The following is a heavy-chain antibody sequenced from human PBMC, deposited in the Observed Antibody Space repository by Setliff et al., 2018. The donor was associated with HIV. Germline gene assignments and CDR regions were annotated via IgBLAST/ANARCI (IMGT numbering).Heavy chain of an antibody. J-gene: IGHJ4*02. CDR1: SGSIHSGSYY. Sequence: SETLSLTCIVSSGSIHSGSYYWSWIRQPVGKGLEWIGRIYTSGSTDYNPSLKSRVAISVDTSKNHFSLNLTSVTAADTAIYFCARVGGKGYSNFLDSWGQGLLITVSS. CDR2: IYTSGST. D-gene: IGHD2-15*01. CDR3: ARVGGKGYSNFLDS. V-gene: IGHV4-61*02.